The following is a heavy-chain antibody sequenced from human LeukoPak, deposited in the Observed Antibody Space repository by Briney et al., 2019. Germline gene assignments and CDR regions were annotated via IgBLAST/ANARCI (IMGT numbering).Heavy chain of an antibody. Sequence: GGSLRLSCAASGFTFSDYYMSWIRQAPGKGLEWVSYISTSGSTIYYGDSVKGRFTISRDNAKNSLYLEMNSLRAEDTAVYYCARDGSPGDRIGYFDYWGQGTLVTVSS. J-gene: IGHJ4*02. V-gene: IGHV3-11*01. CDR1: GFTFSDYY. D-gene: IGHD7-27*01. CDR2: ISTSGSTI. CDR3: ARDGSPGDRIGYFDY.